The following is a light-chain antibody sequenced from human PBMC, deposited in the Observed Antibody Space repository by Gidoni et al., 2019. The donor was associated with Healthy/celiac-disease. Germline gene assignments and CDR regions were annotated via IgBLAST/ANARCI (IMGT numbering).Light chain of an antibody. CDR3: QQYGSSPRT. J-gene: IGKJ1*01. V-gene: IGKV3-20*01. CDR2: GAS. Sequence: EIVLTQSPGTLSLSPGARATLSCRASQSVSSSYVAWYQQKPGQAPRLLIYGASSRATGIPDRFSGSGSGTDFTLTISRLEPEDFAVYYCQQYGSSPRTFGQGTKVEIK. CDR1: QSVSSSY.